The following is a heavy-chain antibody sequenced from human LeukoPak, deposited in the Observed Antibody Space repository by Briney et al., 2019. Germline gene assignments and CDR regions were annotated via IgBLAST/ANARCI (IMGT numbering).Heavy chain of an antibody. J-gene: IGHJ4*02. D-gene: IGHD3-3*02. CDR3: AKHFPFFDY. V-gene: IGHV3-48*04. CDR1: GFTFSSYS. Sequence: GGSLRLSGAASGFTFSSYSMNWVRQAPGKGLEWVSYISSSSSTIYYADSVKGRFTISRDNAKNSLYLQMNSLRAEDTAVYYCAKHFPFFDYWGQGTLVTVSS. CDR2: ISSSSSTI.